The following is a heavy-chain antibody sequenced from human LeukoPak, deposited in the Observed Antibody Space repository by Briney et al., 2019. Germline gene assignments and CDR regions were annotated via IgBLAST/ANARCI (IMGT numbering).Heavy chain of an antibody. D-gene: IGHD1-14*01. V-gene: IGHV4-59*08. CDR2: IYYSGNT. Sequence: SETLFLTCTVSGDSISGYYWSWIRQPPGKGLEWIGYIYYSGNTSYNPSLKSRVSISVATSKNQFSLKLSSVTAADTAVYYCARHNPSRESHDFWGQGTLVTVSS. J-gene: IGHJ4*02. CDR1: GDSISGYY. CDR3: ARHNPSRESHDF.